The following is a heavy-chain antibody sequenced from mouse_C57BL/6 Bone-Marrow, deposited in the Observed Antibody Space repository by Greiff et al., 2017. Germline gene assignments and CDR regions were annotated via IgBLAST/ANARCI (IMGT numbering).Heavy chain of an antibody. CDR2: IDPETGGT. J-gene: IGHJ3*01. CDR1: GYTFTDYE. D-gene: IGHD2-3*01. CDR3: TRGDYDGYYWFAY. Sequence: QVQLQQSGAELVRPGASVTLSCKASGYTFTDYEMHWVKQTPVHGLEWIGAIDPETGGTAYNQKFKGKAILTADKSSSTAYIELRSLTSEDSAVYYCTRGDYDGYYWFAYWGQGTLVTVSA. V-gene: IGHV1-15*01.